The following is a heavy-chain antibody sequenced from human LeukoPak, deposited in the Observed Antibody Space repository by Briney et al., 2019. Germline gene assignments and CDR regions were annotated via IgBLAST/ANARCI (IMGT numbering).Heavy chain of an antibody. CDR3: ARSPAYYCDSSGYYYY. CDR1: GYSFTSYW. V-gene: IGHV5-51*01. J-gene: IGHJ4*02. Sequence: GESLKISCKGSGYSFTSYWIGWVRQMPGKGLEWMGIIYPGDSDTRYSPSFQGQVTISADKSISTAYLQWSSLKASDTAMYYCARSPAYYCDSSGYYYYWGQGTLVTVSS. CDR2: IYPGDSDT. D-gene: IGHD3-22*01.